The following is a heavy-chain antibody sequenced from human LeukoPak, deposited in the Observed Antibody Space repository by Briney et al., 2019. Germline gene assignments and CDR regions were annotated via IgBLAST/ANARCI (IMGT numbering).Heavy chain of an antibody. J-gene: IGHJ5*02. Sequence: SEALSLTCTVSGGSISSYYWSWIRQPPGKGLEWIGYIYYSGSTNYNPSLKSRVTISVDTSKNQFSLKLSSVTAADAAVYYCARSRGSGSYWANWFDPWGQGTLVTVSS. V-gene: IGHV4-59*01. D-gene: IGHD3-10*01. CDR3: ARSRGSGSYWANWFDP. CDR2: IYYSGST. CDR1: GGSISSYY.